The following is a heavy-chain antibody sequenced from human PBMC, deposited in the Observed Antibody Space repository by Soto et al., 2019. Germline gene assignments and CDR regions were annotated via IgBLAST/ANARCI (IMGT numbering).Heavy chain of an antibody. Sequence: SVKVSCKASGGTFSSYAISWVRQAPGQGLEWMGGIIPIFGTANYAQKFQGRVTITADESTSTAYMELSSLRSEDTAVYYCARDVDTAMVTGENWFDPWGQGTLVTVLL. CDR3: ARDVDTAMVTGENWFDP. D-gene: IGHD5-18*01. J-gene: IGHJ5*02. CDR1: GGTFSSYA. CDR2: IIPIFGTA. V-gene: IGHV1-69*13.